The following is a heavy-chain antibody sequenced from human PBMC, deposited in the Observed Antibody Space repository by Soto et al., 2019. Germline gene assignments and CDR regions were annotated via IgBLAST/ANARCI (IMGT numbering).Heavy chain of an antibody. D-gene: IGHD6-13*01. CDR2: IYYSGST. Sequence: QVQLQESGPGLVKPSETLSLNCTVSGGSISSYSWSWIRQPPGEGLEWIGYIYYSGSTNYNPSLQSRVTISVDTSKNQCSLKLSSVTAADTAVYYCARDRVAAVGMDVWGQGTTVTVSS. CDR3: ARDRVAAVGMDV. V-gene: IGHV4-59*01. CDR1: GGSISSYS. J-gene: IGHJ6*02.